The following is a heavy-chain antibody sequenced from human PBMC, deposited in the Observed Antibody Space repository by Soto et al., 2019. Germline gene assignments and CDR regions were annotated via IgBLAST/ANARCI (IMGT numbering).Heavy chain of an antibody. Sequence: SVKVSCKASGGTFSSYAISWVRQAPGQGLEWMGGIIPIFGTANYAQKFQGRVTITADKSTSTAYMELSSLRSEDTAVYYCARRTYYYDSSGYYDYYGMDVWRQGTTVTVSS. CDR1: GGTFSSYA. J-gene: IGHJ6*02. CDR3: ARRTYYYDSSGYYDYYGMDV. CDR2: IIPIFGTA. D-gene: IGHD3-22*01. V-gene: IGHV1-69*06.